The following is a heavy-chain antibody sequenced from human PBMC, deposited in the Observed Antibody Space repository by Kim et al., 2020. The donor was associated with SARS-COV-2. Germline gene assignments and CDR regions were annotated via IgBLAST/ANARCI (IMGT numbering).Heavy chain of an antibody. V-gene: IGHV3-23*01. CDR1: GFTFSSSA. Sequence: GGSLRLSCAVSGFTFSSSAMSWVRQAPGKGLEWVSGISGSGGSTSYADSVKGRFTISRDNSKNTLYLQMNSLRAEDTAVYYCAKRPAHFDYWGQGTLVTVSS. D-gene: IGHD2-2*01. CDR3: AKRPAHFDY. CDR2: ISGSGGST. J-gene: IGHJ4*02.